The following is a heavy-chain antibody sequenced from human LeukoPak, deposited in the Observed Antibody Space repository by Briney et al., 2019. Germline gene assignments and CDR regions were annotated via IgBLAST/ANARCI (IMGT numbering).Heavy chain of an antibody. CDR2: IYYSGST. Sequence: SQTLSLTCTVSGGSISSGGYYWSWIRQHPGKGLEWIGYIYYSGSTYYNPSLKSRVTISVDTSKNQFSLKLSSVTAADTAVYYCARGSSYYYDSSGYYWGAFDIWGQGIMVTVSS. V-gene: IGHV4-31*03. CDR3: ARGSSYYYDSSGYYWGAFDI. CDR1: GGSISSGGYY. J-gene: IGHJ3*02. D-gene: IGHD3-22*01.